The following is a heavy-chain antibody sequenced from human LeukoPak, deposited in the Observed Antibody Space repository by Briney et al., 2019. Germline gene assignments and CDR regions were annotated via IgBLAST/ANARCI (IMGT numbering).Heavy chain of an antibody. CDR2: ISYDGSNK. CDR3: ARTRRGYSSGWYGAFDI. D-gene: IGHD6-19*01. V-gene: IGHV3-30-3*01. J-gene: IGHJ3*02. Sequence: GGSLRLSCAASGFTFSSYVMHWVRQAPGKGLEWVAVISYDGSNKYYADSVKGRFTISRDNSKNTLYLQMNSLRAEDTAVYYCARTRRGYSSGWYGAFDIWGQGTMVTVSS. CDR1: GFTFSSYV.